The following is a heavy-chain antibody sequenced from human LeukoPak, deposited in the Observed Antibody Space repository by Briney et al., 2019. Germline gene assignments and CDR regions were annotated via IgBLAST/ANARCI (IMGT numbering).Heavy chain of an antibody. V-gene: IGHV1-18*01. CDR2: ISAYNGNT. CDR3: ARNTLTTVVTPGAFDI. CDR1: GYTFTSYG. D-gene: IGHD4-23*01. Sequence: ASVKVSCKASGYTFTSYGISWVRQAPGQGLEWMGWISAYNGNTNYAQKLQGRVTMTTDTSTSTAYMELRSLRSDDTAVYYCARNTLTTVVTPGAFDIWGQGTMVTVSS. J-gene: IGHJ3*02.